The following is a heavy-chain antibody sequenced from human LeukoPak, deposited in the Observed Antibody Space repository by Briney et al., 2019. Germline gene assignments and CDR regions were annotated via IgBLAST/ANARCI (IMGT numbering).Heavy chain of an antibody. Sequence: GGSLRLSCAASGFTFSTYGMHWVRQAPGKGLEWVAFIRYDGSHKYYTDSVRGRFTISRDNSKNTLYLQMNNLRAEDTALYYCAKISGYYPFDYWGQGTLVTVSS. CDR1: GFTFSTYG. CDR2: IRYDGSHK. V-gene: IGHV3-30*02. J-gene: IGHJ4*02. D-gene: IGHD3-22*01. CDR3: AKISGYYPFDY.